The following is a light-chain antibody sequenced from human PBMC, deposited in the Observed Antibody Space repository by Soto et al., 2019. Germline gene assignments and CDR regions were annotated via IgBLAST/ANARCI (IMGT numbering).Light chain of an antibody. CDR3: SSYTSSSTLLYV. CDR2: EVS. V-gene: IGLV2-14*01. J-gene: IGLJ1*01. CDR1: SSDVGGYNY. Sequence: QSALTEPASVSGSPGQSITISCTGTSSDVGGYNYVSWYQQHPGKAPKLMIYEVSNRPSGVSNRFSGSKSGNTASLTISGLQAEYEADYYFSSYTSSSTLLYVFGTGTKVTVL.